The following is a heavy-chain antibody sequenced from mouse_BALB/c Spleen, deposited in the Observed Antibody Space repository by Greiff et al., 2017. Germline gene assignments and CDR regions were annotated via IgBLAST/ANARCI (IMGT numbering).Heavy chain of an antibody. Sequence: QVQLQQSGAELVRPGVSVKLSCTGSGYTFTDFAMHWVQQSHAKSLEWIGVISTYYGDDSYNQKFKGKATMTVDKSSSTAYMELARLTSEDSAIYYCARNYGNYDGFAYWGQGTLVTVSA. CDR3: ARNYGNYDGFAY. D-gene: IGHD2-1*01. CDR2: ISTYYGDD. J-gene: IGHJ3*01. CDR1: GYTFTDFA. V-gene: IGHV1S137*01.